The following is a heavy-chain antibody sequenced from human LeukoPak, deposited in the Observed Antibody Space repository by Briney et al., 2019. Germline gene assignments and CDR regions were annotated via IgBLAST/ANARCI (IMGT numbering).Heavy chain of an antibody. CDR3: ARARETYYYDSSGWYFDL. CDR1: GGSISSYY. Sequence: SETLSLTCTVSGGSISSYYWSWIRQPPGKGLEWIGYIYYSGSTNYNPSLKSRVTISVDTSKNQFSLKLSSVTAADTAVYYCARARETYYYDSSGWYFDLWGRGTLVTVSS. CDR2: IYYSGST. V-gene: IGHV4-59*01. D-gene: IGHD3-22*01. J-gene: IGHJ2*01.